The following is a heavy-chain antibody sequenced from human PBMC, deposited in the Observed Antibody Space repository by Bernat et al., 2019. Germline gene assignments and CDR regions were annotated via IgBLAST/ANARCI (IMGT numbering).Heavy chain of an antibody. CDR3: ARGVMVGGPAAGF. Sequence: QVQLVQSGAEVKKPGASVKVSCKASGYTFTGYYMHWVRQAPGQGLEWMGRINPNSGGTNYAQKFQGRVTMTRDTSISTAYMELSSLRSDDTAGYYCARGVMVGGPAAGFWGQGTLVTVSS. V-gene: IGHV1-2*06. CDR2: INPNSGGT. J-gene: IGHJ4*02. D-gene: IGHD2-2*01. CDR1: GYTFTGYY.